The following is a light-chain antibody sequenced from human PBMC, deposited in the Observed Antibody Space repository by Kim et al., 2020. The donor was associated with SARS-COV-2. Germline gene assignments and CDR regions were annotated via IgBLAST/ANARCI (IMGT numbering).Light chain of an antibody. J-gene: IGLJ2*01. V-gene: IGLV3-1*01. CDR2: QDT. CDR3: QAWDRNTAF. CDR1: NLGDKS. Sequence: SYELTQPPSVSVSPGQTATISCSGANLGDKSSSWYQQRAGQSPILVIYQDTKRPSGIPERFSGSNSGNTATLTISETQAMAEADYHCQAWDRNTAFFGGG.